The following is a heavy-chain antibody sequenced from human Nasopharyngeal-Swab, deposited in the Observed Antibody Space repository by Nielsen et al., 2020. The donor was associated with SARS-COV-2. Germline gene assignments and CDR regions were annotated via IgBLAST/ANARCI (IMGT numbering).Heavy chain of an antibody. CDR1: GYTFTSYY. CDR3: ARERRMASIVVVPAANSPYYGMDV. Sequence: ASVKVSCKASGYTFTSYYMHWVRQAPGQGLEWMGWINPNSGGTNYAQKFQGWVTMTRDTSISTAYMELSRLRSDDTAVYYCARERRMASIVVVPAANSPYYGMDVWGQGTTVTVSS. CDR2: INPNSGGT. D-gene: IGHD2-2*01. J-gene: IGHJ6*02. V-gene: IGHV1-2*04.